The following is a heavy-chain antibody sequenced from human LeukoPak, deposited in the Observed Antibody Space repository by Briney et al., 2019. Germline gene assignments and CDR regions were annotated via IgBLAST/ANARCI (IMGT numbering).Heavy chain of an antibody. J-gene: IGHJ4*02. V-gene: IGHV4-34*01. Sequence: PSETLSLTCAVYGGSFSGYYWSWIRQPPGKGLEWIGGINRSGSTNYNPSLKSRVTISVDTSKNQFSLKLSSVTAADTAVYYCARGPRDIVLMVYARRFFDYWGQGTLVTVSS. CDR3: ARGPRDIVLMVYARRFFDY. D-gene: IGHD2-8*01. CDR2: INRSGST. CDR1: GGSFSGYY.